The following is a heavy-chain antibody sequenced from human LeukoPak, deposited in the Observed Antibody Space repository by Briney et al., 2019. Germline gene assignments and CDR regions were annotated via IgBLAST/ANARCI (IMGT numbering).Heavy chain of an antibody. Sequence: GGSLRLSCAASGFTFSSYAMSWVRQAPGKGLEWVSSISGSGGRTYYADSAKGRSTISRDNSKNTLYLQMNSLRAEDTAVYYRASDRSGGSCYECWFDPWGQGTLVTVSS. CDR1: GFTFSSYA. CDR2: ISGSGGRT. D-gene: IGHD2-15*01. J-gene: IGHJ5*02. CDR3: ASDRSGGSCYECWFDP. V-gene: IGHV3-23*01.